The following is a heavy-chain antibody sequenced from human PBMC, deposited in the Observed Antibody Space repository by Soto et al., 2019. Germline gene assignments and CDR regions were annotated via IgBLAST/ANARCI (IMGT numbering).Heavy chain of an antibody. CDR2: LETRSGGT. V-gene: IGHV1-2*02. Sequence: AYAKVSCKGSGSTITAYSINWVRKAPGQLLWWMGWLETRSGGTIYAQKFHGRVNMTRDTSISTVYMDLIGLRSDDTALYFCARYDYRISPYWG. CDR3: ARYDYRISPY. D-gene: IGHD3-10*01. CDR1: GSTITAYS. J-gene: IGHJ4*01.